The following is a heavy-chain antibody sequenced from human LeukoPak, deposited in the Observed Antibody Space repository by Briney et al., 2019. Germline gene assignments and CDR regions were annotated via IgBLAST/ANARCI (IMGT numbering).Heavy chain of an antibody. V-gene: IGHV3-30*02. CDR1: GFTFSTYG. Sequence: PGGSLRLSCAASGFTFSTYGMHWVRQAPGKGLDWVACTRNDGSDKYYADSVKGRFTISRDNSKNTLYLQMNSLRAEDTAVYYCAKDHSSAAAADHWGQGTLVTVSS. D-gene: IGHD6-13*01. CDR3: AKDHSSAAAADH. CDR2: TRNDGSDK. J-gene: IGHJ4*02.